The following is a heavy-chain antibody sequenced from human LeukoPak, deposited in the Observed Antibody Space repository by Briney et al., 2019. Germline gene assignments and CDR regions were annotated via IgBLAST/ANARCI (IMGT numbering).Heavy chain of an antibody. V-gene: IGHV3-21*01. J-gene: IGHJ4*02. D-gene: IGHD2-15*01. Sequence: GGSLRLSRAASGFTFSTYIMTWVRQAPGKGLEWVSSISTSSNTYYADTVRGRFTISRDNAKNSLYLQMNSLKDEDTAVYYCARGSFWGQGTLVTVSS. CDR2: ISTSSNT. CDR3: ARGSF. CDR1: GFTFSTYI.